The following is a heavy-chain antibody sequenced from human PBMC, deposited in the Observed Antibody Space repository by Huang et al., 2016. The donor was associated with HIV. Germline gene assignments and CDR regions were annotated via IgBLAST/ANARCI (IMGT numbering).Heavy chain of an antibody. V-gene: IGHV3-7*01. Sequence: EVHLVESGGGLVRPGRSLRLSCAASWFKFRSYWMNWVRQAPGRGLEWVANINLDGSGRFYVDSVRGLFTISRDNANNSVSLQLNSLKAEDTGVYYCARGFQAKPGDYWGQGTLVTVSS. J-gene: IGHJ4*02. CDR2: INLDGSGR. CDR3: ARGFQAKPGDY. CDR1: WFKFRSYW.